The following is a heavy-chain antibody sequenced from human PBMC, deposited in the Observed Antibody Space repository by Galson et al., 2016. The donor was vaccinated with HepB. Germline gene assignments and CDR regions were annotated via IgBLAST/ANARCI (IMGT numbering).Heavy chain of an antibody. CDR3: ARPLYGSGSSINFWYFDL. CDR1: GYSFTNYY. V-gene: IGHV1-46*04. Sequence: SVKVSCKASGYSFTNYYIHWVRQAPGHGLEWMGMINPRGNRATYAQQLQGRVTMTTDTATSAVFMELSSLKSEGTAVYYCARPLYGSGSSINFWYFDLWGRGTLVTVSA. J-gene: IGHJ2*01. D-gene: IGHD3-10*01. CDR2: INPRGNRA.